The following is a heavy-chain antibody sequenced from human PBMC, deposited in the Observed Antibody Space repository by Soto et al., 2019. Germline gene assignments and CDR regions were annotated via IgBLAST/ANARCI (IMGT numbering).Heavy chain of an antibody. Sequence: PGGSLRLACAASGFTFSSYAISWVRQAPGKGLEWVSAISGSGGSTYYADSVKGRFTISRDNSKNTLYLQMNSLRAEDTAVYYCAKEGGYCSSTSCYNYYYYGMDVWGQGTTVTVSS. CDR3: AKEGGYCSSTSCYNYYYYGMDV. V-gene: IGHV3-23*01. J-gene: IGHJ6*02. CDR1: GFTFSSYA. D-gene: IGHD2-2*02. CDR2: ISGSGGST.